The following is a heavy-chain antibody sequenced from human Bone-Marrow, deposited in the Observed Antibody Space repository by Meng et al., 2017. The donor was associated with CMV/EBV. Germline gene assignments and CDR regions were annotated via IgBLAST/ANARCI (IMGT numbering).Heavy chain of an antibody. CDR2: IYYSGST. CDR3: ARDPRFLEWLSFDY. V-gene: IGHV4-39*07. CDR1: GGSISSSSYY. D-gene: IGHD3-3*01. J-gene: IGHJ4*02. Sequence: GSLRLSCTVSGGSISSSSYYWGWIRQPPGKGLEWIGSIYYSGSTYYNPSLKSRVTISVDTSKNQFSLKLSSVTPEDTAVYYCARDPRFLEWLSFDYWGQGTLVTVSS.